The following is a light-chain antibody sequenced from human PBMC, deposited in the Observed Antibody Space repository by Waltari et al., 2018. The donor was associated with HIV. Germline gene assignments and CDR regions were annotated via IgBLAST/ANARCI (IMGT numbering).Light chain of an antibody. CDR3: GMWDNIVNGVI. J-gene: IGLJ2*01. CDR2: DSQ. V-gene: IGLV1-51*01. Sequence: QSVLPQPPSVSAAPGQKVPNSCSGSTSNIGHGYVSWYQHLPGTAPKLLIYDSQKRPSGIPYLFSGSRSGTSATLDITGLQTGDEADYYCGMWDNIVNGVIFGGGTKLTVL. CDR1: TSNIGHGY.